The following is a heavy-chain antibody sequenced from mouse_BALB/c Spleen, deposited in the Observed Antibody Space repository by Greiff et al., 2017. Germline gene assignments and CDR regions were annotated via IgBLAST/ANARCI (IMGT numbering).Heavy chain of an antibody. CDR2: MWGGGST. D-gene: IGHD1-2*01. J-gene: IGHJ4*01. Sequence: QVQLKESGPGLVAPSQSLSITCTVSGFSLTDYGVSWIRQPPGKGLEWLGVMWGGGSTYYNSALKSRLSISKDNSKSQVFLKMNSLQTDDTAMYYCAKHRYYGNYYAMDYWGQGTSVTVSS. CDR3: AKHRYYGNYYAMDY. CDR1: GFSLTDYG. V-gene: IGHV2-6-5*01.